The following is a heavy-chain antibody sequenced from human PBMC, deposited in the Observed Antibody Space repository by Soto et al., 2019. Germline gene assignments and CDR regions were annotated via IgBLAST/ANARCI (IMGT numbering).Heavy chain of an antibody. CDR3: ARLLWSGYYRFDY. CDR2: IYHGGTT. CDR1: GYSLSTGSS. J-gene: IGHJ4*02. D-gene: IGHD3-3*01. V-gene: IGHV4-38-2*02. Sequence: PSETLSLTCSVSGYSLSTGSSWGWIRQPPGKGPEWIASIYHGGTTVYNPSLKSRITISVDTSKNYFSLKLSSVTAADTAVYYCARLLWSGYYRFDYWGQGTLVTVSS.